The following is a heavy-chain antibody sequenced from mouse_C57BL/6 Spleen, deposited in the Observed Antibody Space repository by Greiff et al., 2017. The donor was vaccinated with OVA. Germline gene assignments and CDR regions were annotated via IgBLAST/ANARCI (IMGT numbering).Heavy chain of an antibody. CDR1: GFNIKDYY. Sequence: EVQLQQSGAELVRPGASVKLSCTASGFNIKDYYMHWVKQRPEQGLEWIGRIDPEDGDTEYAPKFQGKATMTADTSSNTAYLQLSSLTAEDTAVYYCTTDYGSSPYLDYWGQGTTLTVSS. V-gene: IGHV14-1*01. D-gene: IGHD1-1*01. J-gene: IGHJ2*01. CDR2: IDPEDGDT. CDR3: TTDYGSSPYLDY.